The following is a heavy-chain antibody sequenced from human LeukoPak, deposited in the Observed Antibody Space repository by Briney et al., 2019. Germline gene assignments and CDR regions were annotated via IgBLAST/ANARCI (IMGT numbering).Heavy chain of an antibody. CDR2: ISSTSTYI. CDR3: VKSVGSSFYHPFDH. J-gene: IGHJ4*02. V-gene: IGHV3-21*01. Sequence: PGGSLRLSCTASGFTFGTFGMNWVRQAPGKGLEWVSSISSTSTYIYYTDSVRGRFTISRDNAKTSLYLQMNNLRADDTAVYYCVKSVGSSFYHPFDHWGQGTLATVSS. D-gene: IGHD5/OR15-5a*01. CDR1: GFTFGTFG.